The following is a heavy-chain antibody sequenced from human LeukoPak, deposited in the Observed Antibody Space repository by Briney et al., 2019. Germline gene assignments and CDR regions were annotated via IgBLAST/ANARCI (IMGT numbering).Heavy chain of an antibody. CDR2: IYYSGST. D-gene: IGHD2-2*01. J-gene: IGHJ4*02. Sequence: KPSETLSLTCTVSGGSISSSSYYWGWIRQPPGKGLEWIGSIYYSGSTYYNPSLKSRVTISVDTSKNQFSLKLSSVTAADTAVYYCARQEVDDYFDYWGQGTLVTVSS. V-gene: IGHV4-39*01. CDR1: GGSISSSSYY. CDR3: ARQEVDDYFDY.